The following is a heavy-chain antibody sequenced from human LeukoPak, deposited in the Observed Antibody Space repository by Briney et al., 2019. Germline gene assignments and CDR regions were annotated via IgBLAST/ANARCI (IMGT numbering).Heavy chain of an antibody. V-gene: IGHV4-61*08. D-gene: IGHD5-18*01. CDR2: IYYSGST. Sequence: SETLSLTCTVSGGSISSGGYYWSWIRQPPGKGLEWIGYIYYSGSTNYNPSLKSRVTISVDTSKNQFSLKLSSVTAADTAVYYCARVSDTAMANFDYWGQGTLVTVSS. CDR3: ARVSDTAMANFDY. J-gene: IGHJ4*02. CDR1: GGSISSGGYY.